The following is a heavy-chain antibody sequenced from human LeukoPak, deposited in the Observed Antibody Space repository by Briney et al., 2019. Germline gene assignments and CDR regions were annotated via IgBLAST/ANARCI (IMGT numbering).Heavy chain of an antibody. J-gene: IGHJ4*02. V-gene: IGHV4-59*12. CDR2: IYPHGRT. CDR1: SGSMTDSC. CDR3: TREGYDRSGYFLDF. D-gene: IGHD3-22*01. Sequence: SETLSLTCTVSSGSMTDSCWSWFRQASGKGLEWLGFIYPHGRTEYYPPLKSRVTFSVDTSKKQASLRLSSVTASDTAVYYCTREGYDRSGYFLDFWGQGILVTVSS.